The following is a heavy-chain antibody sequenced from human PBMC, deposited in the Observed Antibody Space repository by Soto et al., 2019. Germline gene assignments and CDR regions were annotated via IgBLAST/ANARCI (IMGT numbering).Heavy chain of an antibody. CDR1: GFTFDDYT. CDR2: ISWDGGTT. Sequence: GGSLRLSCAASGFTFDDYTMHWVRQAPGKGLEWVSLISWDGGTTYYADSVKGRFTISRDNSKSSLYLQMNSLRTEDTALYYFAKGGVVTPGPIHYPGQATLVTVSS. CDR3: AKGGVVTPGPIHY. D-gene: IGHD2-21*02. J-gene: IGHJ4*02. V-gene: IGHV3-43*01.